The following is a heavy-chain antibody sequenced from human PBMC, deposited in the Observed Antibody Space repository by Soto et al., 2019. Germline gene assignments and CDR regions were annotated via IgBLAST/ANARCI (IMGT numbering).Heavy chain of an antibody. CDR3: ARGAVVVPNGLIAGMEV. D-gene: IGHD2-15*01. CDR1: GYSFSNFY. J-gene: IGHJ6*02. Sequence: ASVKVSCKPSGYSFSNFYVHWVRQAPGQGLEWMGIIDPSSGTTSYTQKFQERVTMTRDTSMSTVYRELSRLRSEDTAVYYCARGAVVVPNGLIAGMEVWGLGTTVTVSS. V-gene: IGHV1-46*01. CDR2: IDPSSGTT.